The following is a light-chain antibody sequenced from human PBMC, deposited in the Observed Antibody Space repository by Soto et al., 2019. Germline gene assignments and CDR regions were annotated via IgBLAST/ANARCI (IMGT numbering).Light chain of an antibody. CDR3: QQYGSSPPMYT. CDR1: QSVSSSY. V-gene: IGKV3-20*01. Sequence: EIVLTQSPXTLXXXPGERATLSCRASQSVSSSYLAWYQQKPGQAPRLLIYGASSRATGIPDXXXXXXXXXXXXXXXXRLEPEDFAVYYCQQYGSSPPMYTFGQGTKLEIK. J-gene: IGKJ2*01. CDR2: GAS.